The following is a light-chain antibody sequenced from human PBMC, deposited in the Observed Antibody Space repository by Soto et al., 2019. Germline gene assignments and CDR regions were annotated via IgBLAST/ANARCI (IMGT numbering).Light chain of an antibody. CDR1: QSISSY. CDR2: AAS. Sequence: DIQMTQSPSSLSASVVDRFTITFLASQSISSYLNWYQQKPGKAPKLLIYAASSLQSGVPSRFSGSGSGTDFTLTISSLQPEDFATYYCQQANSFPLTFGQGTRLEIK. CDR3: QQANSFPLT. J-gene: IGKJ5*01. V-gene: IGKV1-39*01.